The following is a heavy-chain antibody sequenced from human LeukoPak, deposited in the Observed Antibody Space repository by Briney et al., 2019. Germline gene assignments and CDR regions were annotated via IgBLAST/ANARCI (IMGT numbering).Heavy chain of an antibody. CDR2: IYHSGST. CDR1: GDSISSNNW. J-gene: IGHJ3*01. Sequence: SGTLSLTCAVSGDSISSNNWWSWVRRPPGKGLEWIGEIYHSGSTTYNPSLRSRVTISVDRSENQFSLELTSVTAADTAVYYCARHMSVTYDAFDLWGRGTMVTVSS. V-gene: IGHV4-4*02. CDR3: ARHMSVTYDAFDL. D-gene: IGHD2-21*01.